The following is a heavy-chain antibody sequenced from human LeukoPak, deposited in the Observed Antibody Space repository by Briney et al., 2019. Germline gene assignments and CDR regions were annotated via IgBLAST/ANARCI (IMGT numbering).Heavy chain of an antibody. CDR1: GFTFSSYG. CDR2: ISYDGSNK. V-gene: IGHV3-30*18. Sequence: GGSLRLSCAASGFTFSSYGMHWVRQAPGKGLEWVAVISYDGSNKYNADSVKGRFTISRDNSKNTLYLQMNSLRAEDTAVYYCAKDGGVVTAFFQHWGQGTLVTVSS. CDR3: AKDGGVVTAFFQH. J-gene: IGHJ1*01. D-gene: IGHD2-21*02.